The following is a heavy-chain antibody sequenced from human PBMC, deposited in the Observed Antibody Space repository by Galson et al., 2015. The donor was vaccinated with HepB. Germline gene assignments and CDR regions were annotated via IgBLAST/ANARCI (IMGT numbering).Heavy chain of an antibody. V-gene: IGHV4-4*07. D-gene: IGHD2-2*02. Sequence: ETLSLTCTVSGGSISSYYWSWIRQPAGKGLEWIGRIYTSGSTNYNPSLKSRVTMSVDTSKNQFSLKLSSVTAADTAVYYCARGVIVVVPTAIPVLWFDPWGQGTLVTVSS. J-gene: IGHJ5*02. CDR3: ARGVIVVVPTAIPVLWFDP. CDR2: IYTSGST. CDR1: GGSISSYY.